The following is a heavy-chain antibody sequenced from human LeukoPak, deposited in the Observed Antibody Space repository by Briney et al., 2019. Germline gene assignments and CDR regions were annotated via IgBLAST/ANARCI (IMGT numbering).Heavy chain of an antibody. D-gene: IGHD2-21*02. CDR2: INHSGST. CDR3: ARTGDWSYFDY. V-gene: IGHV4-34*01. CDR1: GGSFSGYY. J-gene: IGHJ4*02. Sequence: SETLSLTCAVYGGSFSGYYWSWIRQPPGKGLEWIGEINHSGSTNYNPSLKSRVTISVDKSKNQFSLKLSSVTAADTAVYYCARTGDWSYFDYWGQGTLFTVSS.